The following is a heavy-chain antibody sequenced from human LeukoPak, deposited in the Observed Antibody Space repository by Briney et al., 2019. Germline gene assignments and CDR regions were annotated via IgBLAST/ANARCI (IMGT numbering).Heavy chain of an antibody. V-gene: IGHV4-59*08. J-gene: IGHJ3*02. CDR1: GGSISSYY. CDR3: ARHLAPTMTDEHDAFDI. D-gene: IGHD3-22*01. Sequence: SETLSLTCTVSGGSISSYYWSWIRQPAGKGLEWIGYIYYSGSTYYNPSLKSRVTISADTSKNQFSLKLSSVTAADTAVYYCARHLAPTMTDEHDAFDIWGQGTMVTVSS. CDR2: IYYSGST.